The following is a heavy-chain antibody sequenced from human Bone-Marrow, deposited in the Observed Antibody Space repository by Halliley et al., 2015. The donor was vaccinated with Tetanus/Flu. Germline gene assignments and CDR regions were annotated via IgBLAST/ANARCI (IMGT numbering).Heavy chain of an antibody. CDR2: IYYTGST. CDR1: GGSISSYY. V-gene: IGHV4-59*01. J-gene: IGHJ6*02. D-gene: IGHD5-12*01. Sequence: LRLSCTISGGSISSYYWNWIRQPPGKGLEWIGYIYYTGSTNYNPSLKSRVTISLDTSRNQFSLKLSSVIAADTAVYYCAGGASGYDLGPCGMAVWGRGTTVPVSS. CDR3: AGGASGYDLGPCGMAV.